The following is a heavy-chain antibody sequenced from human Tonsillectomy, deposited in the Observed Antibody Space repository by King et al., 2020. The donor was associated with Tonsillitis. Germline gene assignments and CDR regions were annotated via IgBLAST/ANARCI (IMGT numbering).Heavy chain of an antibody. V-gene: IGHV3-15*01. Sequence: LVESGGGLVKPGGSLRLSCAASGFTFSNAWMSWVRQAPGKGLEWVGRIKSKTDGGTTDYAAPVKGRFTISRDDSKNTLYLQMNSLKTEDTAVYYCTTDPEVDYYYYGMDVWGQGTTVTVSS. J-gene: IGHJ6*02. CDR2: IKSKTDGGTT. CDR1: GFTFSNAW. CDR3: TTDPEVDYYYYGMDV.